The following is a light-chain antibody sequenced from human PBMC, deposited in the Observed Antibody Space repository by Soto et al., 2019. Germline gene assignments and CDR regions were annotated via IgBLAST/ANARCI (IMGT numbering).Light chain of an antibody. CDR1: DSDIGGYDH. CDR2: DVT. V-gene: IGLV2-14*03. Sequence: QSALTQPASVSASPGQSIAISCTGTDSDIGGYDHVSWYQQHPGKARKLLIYDVTNRPSGVSSRFSGSKAGRTASLTISGLQTEDEADYYCSSHASSTALVFGTGTKLTVL. CDR3: SSHASSTALV. J-gene: IGLJ1*01.